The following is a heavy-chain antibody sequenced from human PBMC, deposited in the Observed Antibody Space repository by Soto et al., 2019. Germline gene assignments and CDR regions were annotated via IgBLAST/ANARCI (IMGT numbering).Heavy chain of an antibody. CDR1: GFIFSTYA. D-gene: IGHD3-22*01. Sequence: QVQLVESGGGVVQPGRSLRLSCAASGFIFSTYAMHWVRQAPGKGLEWVAVISFDKSNSGSNEYYTDSVKGRLTISRENSKNTLYLQMNSLRAEDTAFYYCARPRSSGYPSTDYYFYGVDVWGQGTTVTVSS. J-gene: IGHJ6*02. CDR2: ISFDKSNSGSNE. V-gene: IGHV3-30*04. CDR3: ARPRSSGYPSTDYYFYGVDV.